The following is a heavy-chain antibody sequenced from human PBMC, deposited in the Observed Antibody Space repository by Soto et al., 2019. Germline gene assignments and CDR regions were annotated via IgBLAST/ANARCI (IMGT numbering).Heavy chain of an antibody. D-gene: IGHD2-2*01. Sequence: ASVKVSCKASGYTFTSYGISWVRQAPGQGLEWMGWISAYNGNTNYAQKLQGRVTMTTDTSTSTAYMELRSLRSDDTAVYYCARGGSVVPAAMPAWSDYWGQGTLVTVSS. CDR3: ARGGSVVPAAMPAWSDY. J-gene: IGHJ4*02. V-gene: IGHV1-18*01. CDR2: ISAYNGNT. CDR1: GYTFTSYG.